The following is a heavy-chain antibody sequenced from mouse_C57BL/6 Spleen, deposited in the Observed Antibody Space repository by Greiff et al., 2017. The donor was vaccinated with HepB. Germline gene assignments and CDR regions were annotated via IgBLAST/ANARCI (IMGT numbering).Heavy chain of an antibody. V-gene: IGHV1-50*01. CDR1: GYTFTSYW. CDR3: ARRDYYGSRRYFDV. CDR2: IDPSDSYT. D-gene: IGHD1-1*01. J-gene: IGHJ1*03. Sequence: VQLVESGAELVKPGASVKLSCKASGYTFTSYWMQWVKQRPGPGLEWIGEIDPSDSYTNYNQKFKGKATLTVDTSSSTAYMQLSSLTSEDSAVYYCARRDYYGSRRYFDVWGTGTTVTVSS.